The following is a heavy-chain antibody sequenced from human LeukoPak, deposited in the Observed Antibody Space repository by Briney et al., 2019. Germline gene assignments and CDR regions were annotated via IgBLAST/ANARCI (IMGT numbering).Heavy chain of an antibody. CDR3: ARGRSAYYYDSSGYLFDY. CDR1: GGTFSSYA. D-gene: IGHD3-22*01. V-gene: IGHV1-69*13. Sequence: GASVKVSCKASGGTFSSYAISWVRQAPGQGLEWMGGIISIFGTANYAQKFQGRVTITADESTSTAYMELSSLRSEDTAVYYCARGRSAYYYDSSGYLFDYWGQGTLVTVSS. CDR2: IISIFGTA. J-gene: IGHJ4*02.